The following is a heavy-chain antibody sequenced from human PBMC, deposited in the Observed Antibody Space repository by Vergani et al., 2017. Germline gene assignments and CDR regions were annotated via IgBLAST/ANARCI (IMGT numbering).Heavy chain of an antibody. CDR3: ARMRRSGLDF. Sequence: QVQLVQSGSELKKPGASVKISCKASNYNFTYHAIHWVRQAPGQGLEWMGSINTRTGDPKFAQGFSGRFVFSLNTPVTTAHLQISSLKAEDTAIYYCARMRRSGLDFWGQGTLVTVSS. CDR2: INTRTGDP. V-gene: IGHV7-4-1*02. J-gene: IGHJ4*02. D-gene: IGHD1-14*01. CDR1: NYNFTYHA.